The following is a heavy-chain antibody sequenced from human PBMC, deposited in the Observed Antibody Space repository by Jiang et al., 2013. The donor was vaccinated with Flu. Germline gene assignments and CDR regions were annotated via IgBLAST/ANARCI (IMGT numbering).Heavy chain of an antibody. V-gene: IGHV1-3*01. D-gene: IGHD2-2*01. CDR2: INAGNGNT. J-gene: IGHJ4*02. CDR1: GYTFTSYA. Sequence: SGAEVKKPGASVKVSCKASGYTFTSYAMHWVRQAPGQRLEWMGWINAGNGNTKYSQKFQGRVTITRDTSASTAYMELSSLRSEDTAVYYCARDECSSTSCYRTGFDYWGQGTLVTVSS. CDR3: ARDECSSTSCYRTGFDY.